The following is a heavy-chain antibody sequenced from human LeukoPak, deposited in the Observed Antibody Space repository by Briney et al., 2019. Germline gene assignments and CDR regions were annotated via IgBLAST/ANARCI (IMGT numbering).Heavy chain of an antibody. V-gene: IGHV4-4*07. CDR1: GGSINSYY. J-gene: IGHJ5*02. CDR2: IYSSGST. D-gene: IGHD5-12*01. CDR3: VRAVGPVGGYDSP. Sequence: SETLSLTCTVSGGSINSYYWSWIRQPAGKGLEWIGRIYSSGSTNYNPSLKSRVSMSVDTSKNQFSLKLTSVTAADTAVYYCVRAVGPVGGYDSPWGQGTLVTVSS.